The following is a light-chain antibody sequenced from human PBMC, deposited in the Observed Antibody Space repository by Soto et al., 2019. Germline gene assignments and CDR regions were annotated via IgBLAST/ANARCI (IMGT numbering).Light chain of an antibody. CDR2: EAS. V-gene: IGKV3D-11*01. J-gene: IGKJ1*01. CDR3: QQYGRT. Sequence: EVMLTQSPATLSLSLGERATLSCRASQGISDYLAWYQQKPGQAPRLLIYEASQRATGIPDRFSGSGSGTDFTLTISRLEPEDFAMYYCQQYGRTFGLGTKVDI. CDR1: QGISDY.